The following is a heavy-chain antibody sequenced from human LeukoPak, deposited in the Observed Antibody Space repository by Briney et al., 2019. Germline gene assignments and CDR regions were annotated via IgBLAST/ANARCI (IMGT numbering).Heavy chain of an antibody. Sequence: GGSLRLSCAASGFTFSSYAMHWVRQAPGKGLEYVSAISSNGGSTYYANSVKGRFTISRDNSKNTLYLQMGSLRAEDTAVYYCTTNFSSGWYEEYFQHWGQGTLVTVPS. V-gene: IGHV3-64*01. D-gene: IGHD6-19*01. CDR2: ISSNGGST. CDR1: GFTFSSYA. J-gene: IGHJ1*01. CDR3: TTNFSSGWYEEYFQH.